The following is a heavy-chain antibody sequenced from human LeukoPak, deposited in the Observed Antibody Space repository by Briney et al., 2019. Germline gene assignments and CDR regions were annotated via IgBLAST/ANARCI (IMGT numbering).Heavy chain of an antibody. J-gene: IGHJ4*02. V-gene: IGHV3-7*01. D-gene: IGHD6-13*01. CDR3: ARKAAGLTFDY. CDR2: IKQDGSEK. CDR1: GFSLRTSW. Sequence: PGGSLRLSCAASGFSLRTSWMSWVRQAPGKGLEWVGNIKQDGSEKNYVDSVKGRFTISRGNAENTLYLQMNSLRAEDTAVYYCARKAAGLTFDYWGQGTLVTVSS.